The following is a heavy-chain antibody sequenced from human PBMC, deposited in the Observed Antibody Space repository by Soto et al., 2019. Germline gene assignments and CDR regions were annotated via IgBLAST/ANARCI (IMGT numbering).Heavy chain of an antibody. CDR1: GYTFSDFY. V-gene: IGHV1-2*02. Sequence: QVHLVQTGVEVRKPGASVKVSGTPSGYTFSDFYIHWVRQAPGQGLEWMGCLSPYSGATMTAQRFEGRVTMATNTSISTAYMELSSLRYDDTALYYCARGSRITLFGVPSFFSEGLDVWGQGTTVIVSS. CDR2: LSPYSGAT. CDR3: ARGSRITLFGVPSFFSEGLDV. J-gene: IGHJ6*02. D-gene: IGHD3-3*01.